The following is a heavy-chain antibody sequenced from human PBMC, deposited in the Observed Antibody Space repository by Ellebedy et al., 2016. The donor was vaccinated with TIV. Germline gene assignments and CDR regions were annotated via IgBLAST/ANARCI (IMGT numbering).Heavy chain of an antibody. D-gene: IGHD1-26*01. CDR1: GGSISSSSYY. Sequence: SETLSLTCTVFGGSISSSSYYWGWIRQPPGKGLEWIGNIYYSGSTYYNPSLKSRVTISVDTSKNQFSLKLSSVTAADTAVYYCASQDSGSYYRDYYYYGMDVWGQGTTVTVSS. CDR3: ASQDSGSYYRDYYYYGMDV. J-gene: IGHJ6*02. V-gene: IGHV4-39*01. CDR2: IYYSGST.